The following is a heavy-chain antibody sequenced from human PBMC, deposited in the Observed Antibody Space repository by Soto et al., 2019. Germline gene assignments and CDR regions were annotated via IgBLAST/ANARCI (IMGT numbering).Heavy chain of an antibody. D-gene: IGHD3-10*01. Sequence: QVQLQESGPGLVKPSETLSLTCTVSGGSVSSGSYYWSWIRQPPGKGLEWIGYIYYSGSTNYNPSLKSRVTISVDTSENQFSLKLSSVTAADTAVYYCASRRPFDYYYGMDVWGQGTTVTVSS. CDR1: GGSVSSGSYY. CDR3: ASRRPFDYYYGMDV. CDR2: IYYSGST. J-gene: IGHJ6*02. V-gene: IGHV4-61*01.